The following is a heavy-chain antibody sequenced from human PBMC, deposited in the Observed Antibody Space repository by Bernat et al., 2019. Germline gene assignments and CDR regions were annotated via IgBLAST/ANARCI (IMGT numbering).Heavy chain of an antibody. J-gene: IGHJ4*02. D-gene: IGHD3-16*01. Sequence: QVQLVESGGGVVQPGRSLRLSCAASGFTFSSYGMHWVRQAPGKGLEWVAVIWYDGSNKYYADSVKGRFTISRDNSKNTLYLQMNSLRAEDTAVYYCARDLNDVWVEFYFDYWGQGTLVTVSS. CDR3: ARDLNDVWVEFYFDY. V-gene: IGHV3-33*01. CDR2: IWYDGSNK. CDR1: GFTFSSYG.